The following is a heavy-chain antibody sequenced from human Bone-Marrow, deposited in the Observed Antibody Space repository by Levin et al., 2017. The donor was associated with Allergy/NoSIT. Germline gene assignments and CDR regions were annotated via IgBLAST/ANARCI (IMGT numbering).Heavy chain of an antibody. J-gene: IGHJ4*02. CDR3: ARSKGAPMIPIDF. V-gene: IGHV4-4*02. CDR1: GGSFTSSHW. CDR2: IQNSGTT. D-gene: IGHD3-16*01. Sequence: SETLSLTCAVSGGSFTSSHWWTWVRQSPTKGLEWIGEIQNSGTTNYSPSLKSRLTISVDKSRNQISLTLTSVTAADTAVYYCARSKGAPMIPIDFWGQGTLVTVSS.